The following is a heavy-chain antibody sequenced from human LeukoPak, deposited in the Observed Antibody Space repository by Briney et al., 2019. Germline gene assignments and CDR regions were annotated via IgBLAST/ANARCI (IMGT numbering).Heavy chain of an antibody. Sequence: GGSLRLSCAASGFTFSNYGMNWVRQAPGKGLEWVSYISHTSSNIHYADSVKGRFTISRDSSNNTLSLQMNSLRAEDTAVYFCAKDPGLDAFDIWGQGTMVTVSS. CDR2: ISHTSSNI. J-gene: IGHJ3*02. CDR1: GFTFSNYG. CDR3: AKDPGLDAFDI. V-gene: IGHV3-48*01. D-gene: IGHD3-22*01.